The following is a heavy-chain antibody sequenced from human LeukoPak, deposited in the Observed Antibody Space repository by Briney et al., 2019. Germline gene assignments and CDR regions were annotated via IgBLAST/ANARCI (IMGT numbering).Heavy chain of an antibody. J-gene: IGHJ3*02. D-gene: IGHD3-3*01. Sequence: GGSLRLSCAASGFTVSSNYMSWVRQAPGKGLEWVSVIYSGGSTYYADSVKGRFTISRDNSKNTLYLQMNSLRAEDTAVYYCAKCLLTIFEDAFDIWGQGTMVTVSS. V-gene: IGHV3-53*01. CDR2: IYSGGST. CDR1: GFTVSSNY. CDR3: AKCLLTIFEDAFDI.